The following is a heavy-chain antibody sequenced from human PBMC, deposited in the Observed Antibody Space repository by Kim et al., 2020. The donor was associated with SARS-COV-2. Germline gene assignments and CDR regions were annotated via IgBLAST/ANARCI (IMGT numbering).Heavy chain of an antibody. CDR1: GFTFKNYA. J-gene: IGHJ4*02. Sequence: GGSLRLSCSASGFTFKNYAMNWVRQAPGKGLEWVSTIGGGGANTFYADSVKGRFTISRDNAKNTLYLQLNSLRAEDTAVYYCAKKRDRLREFDYWGQGTLVTVSS. V-gene: IGHV3-23*01. CDR3: AKKRDRLREFDY. CDR2: IGGGGANT. D-gene: IGHD3-10*01.